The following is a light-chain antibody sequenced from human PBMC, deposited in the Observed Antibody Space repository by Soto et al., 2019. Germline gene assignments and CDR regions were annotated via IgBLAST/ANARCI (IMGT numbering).Light chain of an antibody. CDR2: DAS. V-gene: IGKV1-12*01. CDR3: QQANSFPLT. Sequence: DIQMIQSPSSLSASVGDRVTITCQASQEISNYLNWYQQKPGKAPKLLIYDASSLQSGVPSRFSGSGSGTDFTLTISSLQPEDFATYYCQQANSFPLTFGGGTKVEIK. J-gene: IGKJ4*01. CDR1: QEISNY.